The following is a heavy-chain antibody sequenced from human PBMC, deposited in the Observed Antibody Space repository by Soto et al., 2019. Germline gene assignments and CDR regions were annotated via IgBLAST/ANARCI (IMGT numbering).Heavy chain of an antibody. D-gene: IGHD2-2*02. Sequence: GESLKISCNGSGYSFTSYWIGWVRQMPGKGLEWMGIIYPGDSDTRYSPSFQGQVTISADKSISTAYLQWSSLKASDTAMYYCERHSRQDIVVVPAAIKTHYYYGMDVWGQGTTVT. V-gene: IGHV5-51*01. CDR2: IYPGDSDT. CDR1: GYSFTSYW. CDR3: ERHSRQDIVVVPAAIKTHYYYGMDV. J-gene: IGHJ6*02.